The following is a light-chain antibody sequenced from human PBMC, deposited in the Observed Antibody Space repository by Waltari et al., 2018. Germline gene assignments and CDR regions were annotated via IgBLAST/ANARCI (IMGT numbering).Light chain of an antibody. V-gene: IGLV2-11*01. CDR3: CSYAGSYSVV. CDR2: DVS. J-gene: IGLJ2*01. CDR1: SSDVGGYNY. Sequence: QSALTQPRSVSGSPGQSVTISCTGTSSDVGGYNYVSWYQQHPGKAPNLMIYDVSKRPSGVPDRFSGSKSGNPDSLTISGLQAEDEADYYGCSYAGSYSVVFGGGTKLTVL.